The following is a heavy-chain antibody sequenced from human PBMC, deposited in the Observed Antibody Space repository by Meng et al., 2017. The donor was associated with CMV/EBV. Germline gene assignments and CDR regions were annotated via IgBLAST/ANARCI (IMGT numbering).Heavy chain of an antibody. CDR3: AKPTYCGGDCYWALFDY. CDR2: INTNTGNP. D-gene: IGHD2-21*01. V-gene: IGHV7-4-1*01. Sequence: ASVKVSCKASGYTFTSYAMNWVRQAPGQGLEWMGWINTNTGNPTYAQGFTGRFVFSLDTSVSTAYLQICSLKAEDTAVYYCAKPTYCGGDCYWALFDYWGQGTLVTVSS. J-gene: IGHJ4*02. CDR1: GYTFTSYA.